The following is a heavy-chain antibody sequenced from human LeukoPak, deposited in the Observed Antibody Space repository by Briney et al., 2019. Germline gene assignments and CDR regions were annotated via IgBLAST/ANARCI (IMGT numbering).Heavy chain of an antibody. V-gene: IGHV4-31*03. CDR1: GGSISSGGYY. Sequence: PSETLSLTSTVSGGSISSGGYYWSWIRQHPGKGLEWIGYIYYSGSTYYNPSLKSRVTISVDTSKNQFSLKLSSVTAADTAVYYCARGRYNWNDGFDAFDIWGQGTMVTVSS. CDR3: ARGRYNWNDGFDAFDI. CDR2: IYYSGST. J-gene: IGHJ3*02. D-gene: IGHD1-20*01.